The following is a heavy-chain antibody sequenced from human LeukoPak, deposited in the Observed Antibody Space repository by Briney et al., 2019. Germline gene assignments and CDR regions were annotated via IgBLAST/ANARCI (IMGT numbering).Heavy chain of an antibody. V-gene: IGHV3-48*01. D-gene: IGHD2-2*01. CDR1: GFTFSSCS. J-gene: IGHJ4*02. CDR3: ARAPAPEGIDY. CDR2: ISSSSSTI. Sequence: GGSLRLSCAASGFTFSSCSMNWVRQGPGKGLEWVSYISSSSSTIYYADSVKGRFTISRDNAKNSLYLQMNSLRAEDTAVYYCARAPAPEGIDYWGQGTLVTVAS.